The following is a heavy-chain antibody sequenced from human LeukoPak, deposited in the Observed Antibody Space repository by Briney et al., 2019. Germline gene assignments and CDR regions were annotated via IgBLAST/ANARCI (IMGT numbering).Heavy chain of an antibody. D-gene: IGHD3-16*01. V-gene: IGHV3-48*04. CDR2: ITSTSSAM. CDR3: ARAIASYGDSAY. CDR1: GLAFSKFS. J-gene: IGHJ4*02. Sequence: PGGSLRLSCAASGLAFSKFSMNWVRQAPGKGLEWLSYITSTSSAMYYADSLKGRFTISRDNAKNSLYLQIDSLRAEDTAVYYCARAIASYGDSAYWGQGTLVTVSS.